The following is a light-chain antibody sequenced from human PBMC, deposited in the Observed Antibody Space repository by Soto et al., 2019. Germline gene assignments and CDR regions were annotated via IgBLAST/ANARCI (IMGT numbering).Light chain of an antibody. V-gene: IGKV3-15*01. Sequence: VMTQSPATQSVSPGDRATLSCRASQSVSGQVAWYQQRPGQAPRLLFYDASTRATGLPARFSGSASGTEFTLTISGLQSEDFAIYYCQQYKDWPWTFGQGDRGGYQ. CDR3: QQYKDWPWT. J-gene: IGKJ1*01. CDR2: DAS. CDR1: QSVSGQ.